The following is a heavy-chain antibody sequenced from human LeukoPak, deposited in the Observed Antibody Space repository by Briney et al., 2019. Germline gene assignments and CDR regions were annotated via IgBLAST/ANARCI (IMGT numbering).Heavy chain of an antibody. CDR1: GFTVSSNY. V-gene: IGHV3-21*01. CDR3: ARVIYFDY. CDR2: ISSSSSYI. Sequence: GGSLRLSCAASGFTVSSNYMSWVRQAPGKGLEWVSSISSSSSYIYYADSVKGRFTISRDNAKNSLYLQMNSLRAEDTAVYYCARVIYFDYWGQGTLVTVSS. D-gene: IGHD2/OR15-2a*01. J-gene: IGHJ4*02.